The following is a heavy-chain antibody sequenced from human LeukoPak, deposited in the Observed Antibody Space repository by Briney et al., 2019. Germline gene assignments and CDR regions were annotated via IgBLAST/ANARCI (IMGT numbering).Heavy chain of an antibody. CDR2: IRYDGSNK. D-gene: IGHD5-18*01. Sequence: GGSLRLSCAASGFTFSSYGMHWVRQAPGKGLEWVAFIRYDGSNKYYADSVKGRFTISRDNSKNTLYLQMNSLRAEDTAVYYCAKVDTAMGNYYYYYMDVWGKGTTVTVSS. V-gene: IGHV3-30*02. CDR1: GFTFSSYG. CDR3: AKVDTAMGNYYYYYMDV. J-gene: IGHJ6*03.